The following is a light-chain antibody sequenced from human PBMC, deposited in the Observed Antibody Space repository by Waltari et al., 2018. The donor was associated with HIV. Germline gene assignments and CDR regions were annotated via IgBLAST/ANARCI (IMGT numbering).Light chain of an antibody. CDR3: VTWADRSSGPVV. CDR2: RNN. Sequence: QSVLTQPPSASGTPGQRITISCSGSSSKIGNNYVHWYQHLPGTAPKLLIYRNNRRASGVPDGFAGSKSGTSASLAISGLRSEDEADYYCVTWADRSSGPVVFGGGTKVTVL. V-gene: IGLV1-47*01. J-gene: IGLJ2*01. CDR1: SSKIGNNY.